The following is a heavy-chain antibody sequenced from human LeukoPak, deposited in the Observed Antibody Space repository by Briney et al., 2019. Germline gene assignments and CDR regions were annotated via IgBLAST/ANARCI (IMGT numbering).Heavy chain of an antibody. CDR2: ISGSGSST. J-gene: IGHJ4*02. Sequence: GGSLRLSCAASGFTFSSYAMSWVRQAPGKGLEWVSAISGSGSSTYYADSVKGRFTISGDNSKNTLYLQMNSLRAEDTAVYYCAKGDSSSWFTFDYWGQGTLVTVSS. CDR1: GFTFSSYA. CDR3: AKGDSSSWFTFDY. D-gene: IGHD6-13*01. V-gene: IGHV3-23*01.